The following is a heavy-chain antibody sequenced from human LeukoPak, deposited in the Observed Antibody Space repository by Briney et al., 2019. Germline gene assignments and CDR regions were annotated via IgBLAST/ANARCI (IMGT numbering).Heavy chain of an antibody. J-gene: IGHJ4*02. CDR1: GGTFSSYA. Sequence: SVKVSCKASGGTFSSYAISWVRQAPGQGLEWMGGIIPIFGTANYAQKFQGRVTITADESTSTAYMELSSLRSEDTAVYYCAKSNGGVDGGNRIFDYWGRGALVTVSS. CDR2: IIPIFGTA. D-gene: IGHD4-23*01. CDR3: AKSNGGVDGGNRIFDY. V-gene: IGHV1-69*13.